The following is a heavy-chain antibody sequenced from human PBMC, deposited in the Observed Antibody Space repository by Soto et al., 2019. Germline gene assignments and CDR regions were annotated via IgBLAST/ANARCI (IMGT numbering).Heavy chain of an antibody. J-gene: IGHJ4*02. V-gene: IGHV3-7*03. CDR1: GFPFSSYW. Sequence: VGSLKLSCAASGFPFSSYWMSWVRQAPGKGLEWVANIKQDGSEKYYVDSVKGRFTISRDNAKNSLYLQMNSLRAEDTAVYYCASGRQQLVYWGQGTLVTVSS. CDR3: ASGRQQLVY. D-gene: IGHD6-13*01. CDR2: IKQDGSEK.